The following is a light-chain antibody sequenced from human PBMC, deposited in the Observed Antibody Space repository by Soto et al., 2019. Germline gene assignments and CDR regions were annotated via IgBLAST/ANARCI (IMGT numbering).Light chain of an antibody. V-gene: IGKV3-20*01. J-gene: IGKJ1*01. Sequence: EIVLTQSPGTLSLSPGERATLSCRASQSVSSSYFAWYQQKPGQAPRLLFYDASSRATGIPDRFSGSGSGTDFSLTISRLEPEDFAVYYCQQYGGSPKTFGQGTKVEIK. CDR3: QQYGGSPKT. CDR2: DAS. CDR1: QSVSSSY.